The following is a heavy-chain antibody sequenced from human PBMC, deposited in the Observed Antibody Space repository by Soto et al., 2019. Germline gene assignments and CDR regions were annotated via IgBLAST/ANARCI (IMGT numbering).Heavy chain of an antibody. CDR1: GFTFSSYA. CDR3: ARPHYCYDSSGYFDY. Sequence: QVELVESGGGVVQPGRSLRLSCAASGFTFSSYAMHWVRQAPGKGLAWVAVISYDGSNKYYADSVKSRFTISRDNSKNTLYLQMNSLRAEDTAVYYCARPHYCYDSSGYFDYWGQGTLVTVSS. CDR2: ISYDGSNK. J-gene: IGHJ4*02. V-gene: IGHV3-30-3*01. D-gene: IGHD3-22*01.